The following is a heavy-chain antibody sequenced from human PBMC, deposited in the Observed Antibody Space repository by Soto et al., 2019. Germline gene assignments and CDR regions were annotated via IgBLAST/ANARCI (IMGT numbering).Heavy chain of an antibody. J-gene: IGHJ3*02. CDR2: IFYSGTT. CDR1: GGSISSYF. V-gene: IGHV4-59*01. D-gene: IGHD1-26*01. CDR3: ARGRGGTYDAFDI. Sequence: QVQLQESGPRLVKPSETLSLTRTVSGGSISSYFWSWIRQSPGEGLEWIGYIFYSGTTNYSPSLKSRVTMSLGTAKNQFSLNLTSVTAADTAVYYCARGRGGTYDAFDIWGQGTMVTVSS.